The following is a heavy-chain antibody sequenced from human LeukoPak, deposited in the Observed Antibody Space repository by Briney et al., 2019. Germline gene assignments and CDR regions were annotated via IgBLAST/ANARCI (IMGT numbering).Heavy chain of an antibody. CDR1: GYNFFTYW. D-gene: IGHD2-15*01. CDR3: ASPQSGYDNVGEH. CDR2: MYPGNSET. V-gene: IGHV5-51*01. Sequence: GESLKISCQASGYNFFTYWIGWVRQMPGKGLEWVAVMYPGNSETKYSPSFQGQVTISVDKSIRTVYLQWSSLKASDTATYYCASPQSGYDNVGEHWGQGTLVTVSS. J-gene: IGHJ1*01.